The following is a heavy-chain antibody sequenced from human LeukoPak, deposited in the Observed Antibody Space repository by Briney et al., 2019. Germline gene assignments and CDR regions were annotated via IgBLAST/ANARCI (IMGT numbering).Heavy chain of an antibody. J-gene: IGHJ6*02. V-gene: IGHV7-4-1*02. CDR2: INTNTGNP. CDR3: ARDVVVVAATNYYYYGMDV. D-gene: IGHD2-15*01. CDR1: GGTFSSYA. Sequence: ASVKVSCKASGGTFSSYAISWVRQAPGQGLEWMGWINTNTGNPTYAQGFTGRFVFSLDTSVSTAYLQISSLKAEDTAVYYCARDVVVVAATNYYYYGMDVWGQGTTVTVSS.